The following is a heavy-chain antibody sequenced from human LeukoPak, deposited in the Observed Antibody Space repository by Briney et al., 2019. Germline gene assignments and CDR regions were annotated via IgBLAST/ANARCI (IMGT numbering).Heavy chain of an antibody. CDR1: GFTFSSYD. CDR3: VRDRYYSFDQ. D-gene: IGHD1-26*01. V-gene: IGHV3-48*02. CDR2: ISTISSTK. Sequence: PGGSLRLSCAASGFTFSSYDMNWVRQAPGKGLEWVSYISTISSTKYYADSVKGRFTISRDNAKNSLYLQMNSLRDEDTAVYYCVRDRYYSFDQWGQGTVVTVSS. J-gene: IGHJ4*02.